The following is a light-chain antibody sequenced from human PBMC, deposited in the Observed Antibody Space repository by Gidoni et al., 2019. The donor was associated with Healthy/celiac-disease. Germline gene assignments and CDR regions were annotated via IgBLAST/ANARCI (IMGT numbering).Light chain of an antibody. CDR1: SGINVGTYR. Sequence: AVLTPPSSLSASPGAHARLTCTLRSGINVGTYRIYWYQQKPGSPPQYLLRYKSDSDKQQGSGVPSRFSGSKDASANAGILLISGLQSEDEADYYCMIWHSSAYVFGTGTKVTVL. CDR2: YKSDSDK. V-gene: IGLV5-45*02. J-gene: IGLJ1*01. CDR3: MIWHSSAYV.